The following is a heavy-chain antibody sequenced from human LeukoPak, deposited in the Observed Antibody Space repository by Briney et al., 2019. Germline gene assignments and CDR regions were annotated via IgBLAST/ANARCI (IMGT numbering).Heavy chain of an antibody. D-gene: IGHD3-3*01. CDR3: ARVPTSGYGNDY. V-gene: IGHV3-23*01. Sequence: GGSLRLSCAASGFTFSSYAMSWVRQAPGKGLEWVSAISNSGGSTYYADSVKGRFTISRDNSKNTLNLQMNSLRAEDTAVYYCARVPTSGYGNDYWGQGTLVTVSS. CDR1: GFTFSSYA. J-gene: IGHJ4*02. CDR2: ISNSGGST.